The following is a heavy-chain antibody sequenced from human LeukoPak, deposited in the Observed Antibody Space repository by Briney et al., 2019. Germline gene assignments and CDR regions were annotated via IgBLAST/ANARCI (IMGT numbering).Heavy chain of an antibody. J-gene: IGHJ4*02. V-gene: IGHV4-59*11. Sequence: PSETLSLTCAVYGGTFSGHYWSWIRQPPGKGLEWIGYIYYSGSTNYNPSLKSRVTISVDTSKNQFSLKLSSVTAADTAVYYCARAQWNYLDYWGQGTLVTVSS. D-gene: IGHD6-19*01. CDR3: ARAQWNYLDY. CDR2: IYYSGST. CDR1: GGTFSGHY.